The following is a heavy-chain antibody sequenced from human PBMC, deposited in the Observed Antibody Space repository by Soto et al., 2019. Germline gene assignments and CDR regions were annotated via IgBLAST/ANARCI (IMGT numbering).Heavy chain of an antibody. CDR3: ARGGMAAAGMGWFDP. CDR1: DGSISSGGYS. V-gene: IGHV4-30-2*01. D-gene: IGHD6-13*01. J-gene: IGHJ5*02. Sequence: QLQPQESGSGLVKPSQTLSLTCAVSDGSISSGGYSWSWIRQPPGKGLEWIGYIYHSGSTYYNPSLKGRVTISVDRSKSQFSLKLSSVTAADTAVYYCARGGMAAAGMGWFDPWGQGTLVIVSS. CDR2: IYHSGST.